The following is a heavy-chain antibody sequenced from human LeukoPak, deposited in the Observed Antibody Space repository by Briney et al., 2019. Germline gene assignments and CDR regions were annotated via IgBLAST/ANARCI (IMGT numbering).Heavy chain of an antibody. V-gene: IGHV3-48*01. CDR2: ISSSSSTI. J-gene: IGHJ6*02. CDR1: GFTFSNAY. Sequence: GGSLRLSCAASGFTFSNAYMNWVRQAPGKGLEWVSYISSSSSTIYYADSVKGRFTISRDNAKNSLYLQMNSLRAEDTAVYYCARDRGCSSTSCYGYYYYGMDVWGQGTTVTVSS. CDR3: ARDRGCSSTSCYGYYYYGMDV. D-gene: IGHD2-2*01.